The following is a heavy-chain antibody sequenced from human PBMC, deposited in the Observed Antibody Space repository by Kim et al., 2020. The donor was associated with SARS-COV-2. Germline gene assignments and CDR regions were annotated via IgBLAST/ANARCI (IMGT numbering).Heavy chain of an antibody. CDR2: IIPILGIA. CDR1: GGTFSSYA. CDR3: ARDLGSGYEDYYYYGMDV. V-gene: IGHV1-69*04. Sequence: SVKVSCKASGGTFSSYAISWVRQAPGQGLEWMGRIIPILGIANYAQKFQGRVTITADKSTSTAYMELSSLRSEDTAVYYCARDLGSGYEDYYYYGMDVW. D-gene: IGHD5-12*01. J-gene: IGHJ6*01.